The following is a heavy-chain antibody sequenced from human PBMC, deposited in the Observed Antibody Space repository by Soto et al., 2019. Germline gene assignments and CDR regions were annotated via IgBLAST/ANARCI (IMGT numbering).Heavy chain of an antibody. CDR1: GFTFSSYA. D-gene: IGHD6-13*01. V-gene: IGHV3-23*01. CDR2: ISGSGGST. Sequence: EVQLLESGGGLVQPGGSLRLSCAASGFTFSSYAMSWVRQAPGKGLDWVSAISGSGGSTYYADSVKCRFTISRDNSTNTLYLQMNSLRAEDTAVYYCAYSSTPFDYWGQGTLVTVSS. CDR3: AYSSTPFDY. J-gene: IGHJ4*02.